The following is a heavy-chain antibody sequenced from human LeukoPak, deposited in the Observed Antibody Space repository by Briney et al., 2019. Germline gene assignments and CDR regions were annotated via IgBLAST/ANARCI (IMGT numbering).Heavy chain of an antibody. J-gene: IGHJ5*02. CDR2: IKQDGSEK. Sequence: GGSLRLSCAASGFTFSSYWMSWVRQAPGKGLEWVANIKQDGSEKYYVDSVKGRFTISRDNAKNSLYLQMNSLRAEDTAVYYCASNPYDILTGHREGWFDPWGQGTLVTVSS. CDR1: GFTFSSYW. CDR3: ASNPYDILTGHREGWFDP. V-gene: IGHV3-7*01. D-gene: IGHD3-9*01.